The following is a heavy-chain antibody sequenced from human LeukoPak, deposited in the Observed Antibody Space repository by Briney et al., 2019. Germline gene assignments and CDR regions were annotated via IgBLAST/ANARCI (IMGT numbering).Heavy chain of an antibody. CDR2: IYTSGST. V-gene: IGHV4-4*07. J-gene: IGHJ5*02. D-gene: IGHD4-11*01. Sequence: SETLSLTCTVSGGSISSYYWSWIRQPAGKGLEWIGRIYTSGSTNYNPSLKSRVTMSVDTSKNQFSLKLSSVTAADTAVYYCARAPTGKGLYSNLEFDPWGQGTLVTVSS. CDR1: GGSISSYY. CDR3: ARAPTGKGLYSNLEFDP.